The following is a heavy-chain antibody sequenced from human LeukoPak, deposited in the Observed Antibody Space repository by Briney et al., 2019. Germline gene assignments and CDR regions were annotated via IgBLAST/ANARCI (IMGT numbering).Heavy chain of an antibody. V-gene: IGHV3-13*01. Sequence: GGSLRLSCAASGFTFSSYAMSWVRRPAGKGLEWVSTVGSAGDTYYTDSVKGRFTSSRDNAKNSFFLQMNSLRAGDTAVYYCARENVLAVAGKNYYYGMDVWGQGITVTVSS. CDR3: ARENVLAVAGKNYYYGMDV. J-gene: IGHJ6*02. CDR1: GFTFSSYA. D-gene: IGHD6-19*01. CDR2: VGSAGDT.